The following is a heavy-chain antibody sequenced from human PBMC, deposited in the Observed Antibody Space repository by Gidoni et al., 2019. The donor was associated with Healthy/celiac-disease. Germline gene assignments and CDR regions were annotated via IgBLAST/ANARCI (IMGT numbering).Heavy chain of an antibody. V-gene: IGHV4-38-2*01. D-gene: IGHD5-18*01. Sequence: QVQLQESGPGLVKPSETLSLTCAVSGYSISSGYYWGWLRQPPGKGLEWIGSIYHSGSTYYNPSLKSRVTISVDTSKNQFSLKLSSVTAADTAVYYCARLGIQLWTNWFDPWGQGTLVTVSS. CDR1: GYSISSGYY. J-gene: IGHJ5*02. CDR2: IYHSGST. CDR3: ARLGIQLWTNWFDP.